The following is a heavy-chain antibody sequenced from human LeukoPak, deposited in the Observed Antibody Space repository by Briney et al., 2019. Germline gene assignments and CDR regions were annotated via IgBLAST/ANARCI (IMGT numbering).Heavy chain of an antibody. V-gene: IGHV4-34*12. J-gene: IGHJ4*02. D-gene: IGHD6-6*01. CDR2: IIHSGST. Sequence: SETLSLTCAFYGGSFSGYYWSWIRQPPGKGLEWIGEIIHSGSTNYNPSLKSRVTISVDTSKNQFSLKLSSVTAADTAVYYCARSTPSIAALDYWGQGTLVTVSS. CDR1: GGSFSGYY. CDR3: ARSTPSIAALDY.